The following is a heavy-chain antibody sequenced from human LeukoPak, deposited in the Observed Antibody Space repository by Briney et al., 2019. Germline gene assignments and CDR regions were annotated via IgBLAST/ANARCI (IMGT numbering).Heavy chain of an antibody. D-gene: IGHD5-12*01. CDR3: ARVRATPSPAYFDY. CDR1: GGSISSGSYY. V-gene: IGHV4-61*02. CDR2: IYTSGST. Sequence: SQTLSLTCTVSGGSISSGSYYWSWIRQPAGKGLEWIGRIYTSGSTNYNPSLKSRVTISVDTSKNQFSLKLSSVTAADTAVYYCARVRATPSPAYFDYWGQGTLVTVSS. J-gene: IGHJ4*02.